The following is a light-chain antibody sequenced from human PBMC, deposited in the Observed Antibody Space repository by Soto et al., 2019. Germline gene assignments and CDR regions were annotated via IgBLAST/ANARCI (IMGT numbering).Light chain of an antibody. V-gene: IGKV2-28*01. CDR1: QSLLHSNGYNY. CDR2: LGS. J-gene: IGKJ1*01. Sequence: DIVMTQSPLSLPATPGESASISCRSSQSLLHSNGYNYLDWYLQKPGQSPQLLIYLGSNRASGVPDRFSGGGSGTDFTLKISRVEAEDVGVYYCMQALQTPRTFGQGTKVEIK. CDR3: MQALQTPRT.